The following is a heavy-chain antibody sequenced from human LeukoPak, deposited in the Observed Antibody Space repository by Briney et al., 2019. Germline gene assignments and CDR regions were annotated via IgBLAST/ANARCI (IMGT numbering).Heavy chain of an antibody. J-gene: IGHJ4*02. Sequence: PGGSLRLSCAASGFXFSSYGMHWVRQAPGEGLEWVAAIWYDGNTKYYGDSVKGRFTVSRDNSKNTLCLQMNSLRAEDTAVYYCARDTVDYWGQGTLVTVSS. CDR3: ARDTVDY. V-gene: IGHV3-33*01. CDR1: GFXFSSYG. CDR2: IWYDGNTK.